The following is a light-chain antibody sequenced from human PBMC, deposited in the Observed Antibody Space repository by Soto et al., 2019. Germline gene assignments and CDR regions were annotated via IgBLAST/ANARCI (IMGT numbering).Light chain of an antibody. CDR3: QQSYIPPLT. CDR1: QNINTY. Sequence: DIQMTQSPSSLSASVGDRVTITGRASQNINTYLNWYQQRPGRAPKLLIYAASSLHSGVPSRFSGSGSGTDFTLTISSLQAGDFATYYCQQSYIPPLTFGGGTKVEI. V-gene: IGKV1-39*01. J-gene: IGKJ4*01. CDR2: AAS.